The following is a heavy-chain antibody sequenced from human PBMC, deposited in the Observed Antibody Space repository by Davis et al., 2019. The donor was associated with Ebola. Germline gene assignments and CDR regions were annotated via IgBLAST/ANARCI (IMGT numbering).Heavy chain of an antibody. CDR1: GFTFSSYG. CDR2: IWYDGSNK. J-gene: IGHJ4*02. D-gene: IGHD3-10*01. CDR3: TGYFYAKRGGSGSYLDY. Sequence: PGGSLRLSCAASGFTFSSYGMHWVRQAPGKGLEWVAVIWYDGSNKYYADSVKGRFTISRDDSKNTLYLQMNSLKTEDTAVYYCTGYFYAKRGGSGSYLDYWGQGTLVTVSS. V-gene: IGHV3-33*01.